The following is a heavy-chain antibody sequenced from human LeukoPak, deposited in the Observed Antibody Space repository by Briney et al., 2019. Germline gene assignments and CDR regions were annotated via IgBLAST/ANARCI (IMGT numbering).Heavy chain of an antibody. V-gene: IGHV1-8*01. CDR1: GYTFTSYD. CDR2: MNPNSGNT. J-gene: IGHJ6*03. Sequence: ASVKVSCKASGYTFTSYDINWVRQATGQGLEWMGWMNPNSGNTGYAQKFQGRVTMTRNTSISTAYMELSSLRSEDTAVYYCARTITMVRGAYYYYYCMDVWGKGTTVTISS. D-gene: IGHD3-10*01. CDR3: ARTITMVRGAYYYYYCMDV.